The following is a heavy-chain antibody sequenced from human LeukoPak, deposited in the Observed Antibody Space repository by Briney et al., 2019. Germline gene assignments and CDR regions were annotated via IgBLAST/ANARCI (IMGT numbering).Heavy chain of an antibody. J-gene: IGHJ5*02. D-gene: IGHD3-10*01. Sequence: PSETLSLTCTVSRYSISSAYWWGWIRQPPGKGLEWIGSIYHSGGTYYNPSLKSRVTILVDTSKNQFSLKLSSVTAADTAVYYCARQGPYYYGSGSCYRPANWFDPWGQGTLVTVSS. V-gene: IGHV4-38-2*02. CDR3: ARQGPYYYGSGSCYRPANWFDP. CDR2: IYHSGGT. CDR1: RYSISSAYW.